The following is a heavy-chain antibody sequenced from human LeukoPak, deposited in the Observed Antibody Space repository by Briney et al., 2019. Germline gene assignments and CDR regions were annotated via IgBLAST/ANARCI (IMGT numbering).Heavy chain of an antibody. CDR3: AKDTLGIGPAFVT. D-gene: IGHD7-27*01. CDR2: VSDSGGDT. Sequence: GGSLRLSCAASGFTFSSHAMSWVRQAPGKGLEWVSVVSDSGGDTYYADSVRGRFTISRDNSKNTLYLQMNSLRAEDTAVYYCAKDTLGIGPAFVTWGQGTMVTVSS. CDR1: GFTFSSHA. J-gene: IGHJ3*02. V-gene: IGHV3-23*01.